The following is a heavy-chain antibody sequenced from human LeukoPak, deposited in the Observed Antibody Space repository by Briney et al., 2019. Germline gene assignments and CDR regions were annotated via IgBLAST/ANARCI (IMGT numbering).Heavy chain of an antibody. CDR2: ISNRGDTV. D-gene: IGHD2-21*02. V-gene: IGHV3-11*01. CDR1: GFTFSDYY. CDR3: ARDRACGGDCYSDY. Sequence: GGSLRLSCAASGFTFSDYYMTWLRQAPGKGLEWLSYISNRGDTVFYADSVKGRFTISRDNSKNTLYLQMNSLRAEDTAVYYCARDRACGGDCYSDYWGQGTLVTVSS. J-gene: IGHJ4*02.